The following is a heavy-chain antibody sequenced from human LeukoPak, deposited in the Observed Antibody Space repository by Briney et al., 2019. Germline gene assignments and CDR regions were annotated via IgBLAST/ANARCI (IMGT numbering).Heavy chain of an antibody. Sequence: SETLSLTCTVSGGSISSGSYYWSWIRQPAGKGLEWIGRIYTSGSTNYNPSLKSRVTISVDTSKNQFSLKLSSVTAADTAVYYCAGSSWTSLFDYWGQGTLVTVSS. D-gene: IGHD6-13*01. J-gene: IGHJ4*02. V-gene: IGHV4-61*02. CDR3: AGSSWTSLFDY. CDR2: IYTSGST. CDR1: GGSISSGSYY.